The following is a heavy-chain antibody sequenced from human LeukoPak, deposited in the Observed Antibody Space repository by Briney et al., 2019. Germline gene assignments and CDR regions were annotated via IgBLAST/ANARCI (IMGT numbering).Heavy chain of an antibody. J-gene: IGHJ4*02. CDR3: ARAGLGSSSFDY. CDR1: GGPFSGYY. CDR2: INHSGST. Sequence: SETLSLTCAVYGGPFSGYYWSWIRQPPGKGLEWIGEINHSGSTNYNPSLKSRVTISVDTSKNQFSLKLSSVTAADTAVYYCARAGLGSSSFDYWGQGTLVTVSS. D-gene: IGHD6-13*01. V-gene: IGHV4-34*01.